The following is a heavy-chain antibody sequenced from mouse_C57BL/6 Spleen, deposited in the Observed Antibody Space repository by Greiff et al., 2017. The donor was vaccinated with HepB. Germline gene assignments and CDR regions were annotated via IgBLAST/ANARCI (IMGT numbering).Heavy chain of an antibody. CDR1: GYSITSGYY. J-gene: IGHJ2*01. D-gene: IGHD2-1*01. Sequence: EVKLMESGPGLVKPSQSLSLTCSVTGYSITSGYYWNWIRQFPGNKLEWMGYISYDGSNNYNPSLKNRISITRDTSKNQFFLKLNSVTTEDTATYYCAREGIYYGPYYFDYWGQGTTLTVSS. CDR2: ISYDGSN. V-gene: IGHV3-6*01. CDR3: AREGIYYGPYYFDY.